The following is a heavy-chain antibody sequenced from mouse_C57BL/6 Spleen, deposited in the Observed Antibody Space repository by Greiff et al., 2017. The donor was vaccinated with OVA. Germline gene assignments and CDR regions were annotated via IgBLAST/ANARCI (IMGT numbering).Heavy chain of an antibody. V-gene: IGHV3-1*01. Sequence: EVKLVESGPGMVKPSQSLSLTCTVTGYSITSGYDWHWIRHFPGNKLEWMGYISYSGSTNYNPSLKSRISITHDTSKNHFFLKLNSVTTEDTATYYCAREGWGYYFDYWGQGTTLTVSS. CDR3: AREGWGYYFDY. CDR2: ISYSGST. J-gene: IGHJ2*01. D-gene: IGHD3-3*01. CDR1: GYSITSGYD.